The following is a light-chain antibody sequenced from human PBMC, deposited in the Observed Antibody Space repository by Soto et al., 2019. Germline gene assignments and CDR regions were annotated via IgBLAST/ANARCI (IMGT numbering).Light chain of an antibody. CDR1: SSDFGGYNY. CDR2: EVS. Sequence: QSALTQPASVSGSPGQSITISCTGTSSDFGGYNYVSWYQQHPGKAPKLMIFEVSNRPSGVSNRFSGSKSGNTASLTISGLQAEDEADYFCSSYTGSSTFVFGTGTKVTVL. V-gene: IGLV2-14*01. J-gene: IGLJ1*01. CDR3: SSYTGSSTFV.